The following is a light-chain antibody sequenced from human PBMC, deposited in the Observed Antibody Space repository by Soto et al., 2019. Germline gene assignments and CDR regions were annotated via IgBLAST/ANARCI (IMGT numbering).Light chain of an antibody. J-gene: IGKJ3*01. V-gene: IGKV1-5*03. CDR2: KAS. CDR3: QQYNRYPFT. CDR1: QSISSW. Sequence: DIQMTQSPSTLSASVGDRVTITCRASQSISSWLAWYQQKPGKAPKLLIYKASSLESGVPSRFSGSGSGTEFTLTISSLQPDDFATYYCQQYNRYPFTFGPGNKVDIK.